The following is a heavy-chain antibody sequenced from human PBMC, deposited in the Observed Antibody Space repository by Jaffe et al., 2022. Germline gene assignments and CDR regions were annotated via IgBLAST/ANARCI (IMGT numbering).Heavy chain of an antibody. J-gene: IGHJ4*02. CDR2: IGTAGDT. Sequence: EVQLVESGGGLVQPGGSLRLSCAASGFTFSSYDMHWVRQATGKGLEWVSAIGTAGDTYYPGSVKGRFTISRENAKNSLYLQMNSLRAGDTAVYYCARVGNYDSSGYYDYWGQGTLVTVSS. V-gene: IGHV3-13*01. D-gene: IGHD3-22*01. CDR1: GFTFSSYD. CDR3: ARVGNYDSSGYYDY.